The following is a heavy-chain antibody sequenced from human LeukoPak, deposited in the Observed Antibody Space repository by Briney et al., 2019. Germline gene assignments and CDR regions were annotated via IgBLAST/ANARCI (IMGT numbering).Heavy chain of an antibody. CDR3: ARLRKGWFGDLSFDY. CDR1: GYYFTNYW. J-gene: IGHJ4*02. V-gene: IGHV5-51*01. Sequence: GESLKISCEASGYYFTNYWIGWVRQRPGKGLEWMGIIYPADSDTKYSPSLQGQVTISADKSISTAYLQWSSLKASDTAMYYCARLRKGWFGDLSFDYWGQGTMVTVSS. D-gene: IGHD3-10*01. CDR2: IYPADSDT.